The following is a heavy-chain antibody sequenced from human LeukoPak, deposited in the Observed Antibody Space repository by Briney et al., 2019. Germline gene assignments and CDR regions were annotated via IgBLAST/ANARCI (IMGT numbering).Heavy chain of an antibody. D-gene: IGHD3-3*01. CDR1: GGSFSGYY. CDR3: ARSSGFLEWLNYGMDV. V-gene: IGHV4-34*01. CDR2: INHSGST. J-gene: IGHJ6*02. Sequence: PSETLSLTCAVYGGSFSGYYWSWIRQPPGKGLGWSGEINHSGSTNYNPSLKSRVTISVDTSKNQFSLKLSSVTAADTAVYYCARSSGFLEWLNYGMDVWGQGTTVTVSS.